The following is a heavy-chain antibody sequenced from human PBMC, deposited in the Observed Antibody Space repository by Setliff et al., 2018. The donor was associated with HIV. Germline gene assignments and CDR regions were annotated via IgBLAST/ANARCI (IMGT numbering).Heavy chain of an antibody. CDR3: ARAPRSPLRWRDNLLSSSSFFMDV. J-gene: IGHJ6*03. Sequence: GESLKISCKGSGYTFTNYWIAWVRQMPGKGLEWMGIIYLGDSDTRYSPSFQGQVTISADKSISAVYLQWDSLKASDSAIYYCARAPRSPLRWRDNLLSSSSFFMDVWGKGTTVTVSS. CDR2: IYLGDSDT. D-gene: IGHD2-21*01. CDR1: GYTFTNYW. V-gene: IGHV5-51*01.